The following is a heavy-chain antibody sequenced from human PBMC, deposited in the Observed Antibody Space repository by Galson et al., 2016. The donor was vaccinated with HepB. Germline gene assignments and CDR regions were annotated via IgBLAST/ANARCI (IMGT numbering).Heavy chain of an antibody. V-gene: IGHV1-2*02. CDR2: INPNIGGT. J-gene: IGHJ4*02. CDR3: ARPENAIFGVID. CDR1: GYIFTGYY. Sequence: SVKVSCKASGYIFTGYYMHWVRQAPGQGLEWMGWINPNIGGTNYAQKFQGRVTMTRDTSISTAYMELSRLTSDDTAVYYCARPENAIFGVIDWGQGTLVTVSS. D-gene: IGHD3-3*01.